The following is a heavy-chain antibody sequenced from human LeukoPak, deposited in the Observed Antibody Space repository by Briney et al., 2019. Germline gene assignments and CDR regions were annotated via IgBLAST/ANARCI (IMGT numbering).Heavy chain of an antibody. CDR3: AKESSWGTVVTPGGPSA. CDR2: ISGSGGTT. CDR1: GFTVSSNY. D-gene: IGHD4-23*01. Sequence: GSLRLSCAASGFTVSSNYMSWVRQAPGKGLEWVSAISGSGGTTYYADSVKGRFTISRDNSKNTLYLQMNSLRAEDTAVYYCAKESSWGTVVTPGGPSAWGQGTLVTVSS. J-gene: IGHJ5*02. V-gene: IGHV3-23*01.